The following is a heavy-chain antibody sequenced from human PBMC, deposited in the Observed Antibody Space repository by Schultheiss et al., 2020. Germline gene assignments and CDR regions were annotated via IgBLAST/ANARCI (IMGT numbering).Heavy chain of an antibody. CDR3: ASELRYFDWLSGDYYYYYMDV. V-gene: IGHV3-30*03. J-gene: IGHJ6*03. D-gene: IGHD3-9*01. Sequence: LSLTCAVSGFTFSIYGMHWVRQAPGKGLEWVAVISYDGSNKYYTDSVKGRFTISRDNAKNSLYLQMNSLRAEDTAVYYCASELRYFDWLSGDYYYYYMDVWGKGTTVTVSS. CDR2: ISYDGSNK. CDR1: GFTFSIYG.